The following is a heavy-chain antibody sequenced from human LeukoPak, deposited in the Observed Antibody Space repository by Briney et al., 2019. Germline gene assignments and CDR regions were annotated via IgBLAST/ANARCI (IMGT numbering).Heavy chain of an antibody. J-gene: IGHJ4*02. CDR3: GRRHTILDFDY. D-gene: IGHD3-9*01. CDR1: GYTFTSYD. Sequence: ASVKVSCKASGYTFTSYDINWVRQATGQGLEWMGWMNPNSGNTGYAQKFQGRVTMTRNTSISTAYMELSSLRSEDTALYYCGRRHTILDFDYWGQGTLVTVSS. CDR2: MNPNSGNT. V-gene: IGHV1-8*01.